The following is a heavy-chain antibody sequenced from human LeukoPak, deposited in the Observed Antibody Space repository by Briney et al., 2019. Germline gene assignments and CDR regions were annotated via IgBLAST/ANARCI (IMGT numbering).Heavy chain of an antibody. CDR1: GYSFTSYW. Sequence: GESLKISCKGSGYSFTSYWIGWVRQIPGKGREWMGIIYPGDSDTRYSPSFPGQVTISADKSTSTAYLQWSSLKASDTAMYYCARMDGRYSPYYYGMDVWGKGTTVTVSS. D-gene: IGHD1-1*01. J-gene: IGHJ6*04. CDR3: ARMDGRYSPYYYGMDV. CDR2: IYPGDSDT. V-gene: IGHV5-51*01.